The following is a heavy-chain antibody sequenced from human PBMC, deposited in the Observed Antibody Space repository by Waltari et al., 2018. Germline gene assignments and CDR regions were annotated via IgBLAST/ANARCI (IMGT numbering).Heavy chain of an antibody. Sequence: EVQLVESGGGLVQPGGSLRLSCAASGFNFSRYSMNWFRRAPGKVLVWISDVSYSSSPKHAADSWEGRFTISRDNVNNSLYLHMNSLRAEDTAVYYCATSAMDVWGQGTTVAVSS. CDR3: ATSAMDV. CDR1: GFNFSRYS. V-gene: IGHV3-48*01. J-gene: IGHJ6*02. CDR2: VSYSSSPK.